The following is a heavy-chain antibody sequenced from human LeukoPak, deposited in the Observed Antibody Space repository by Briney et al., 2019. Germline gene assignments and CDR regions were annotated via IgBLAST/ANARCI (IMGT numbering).Heavy chain of an antibody. J-gene: IGHJ3*02. CDR3: ARQKCTSTSCLTKNAFDI. D-gene: IGHD2-2*01. CDR2: IYTSGSN. V-gene: IGHV4-4*09. CDR1: GSVISYS. Sequence: SETRSLTGTVSGSVISYSGSWIRQPPGKGVECIGYIYTSGSNNYNPPLKSPVTISVDTSKNQFSLDLGSVTAADTAVYYCARQKCTSTSCLTKNAFDIWGQGTMVTVSS.